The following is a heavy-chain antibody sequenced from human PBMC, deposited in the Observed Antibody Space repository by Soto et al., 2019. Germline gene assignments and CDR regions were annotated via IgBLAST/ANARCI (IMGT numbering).Heavy chain of an antibody. D-gene: IGHD2-2*03. CDR1: GFTFSSYA. V-gene: IGHV3-23*01. J-gene: IGHJ4*02. CDR2: ISGSGGSI. CDR3: AKGFGYCSSTSCYYFDY. Sequence: GGSLRLSCAASGFTFSSYAMSWVRQAPGRGLEWVSAISGSGGSIYYADSVKGRFTISRDNSKNTLYLQMNSLRAEDTAVYYCAKGFGYCSSTSCYYFDYWGQGTLVTVSS.